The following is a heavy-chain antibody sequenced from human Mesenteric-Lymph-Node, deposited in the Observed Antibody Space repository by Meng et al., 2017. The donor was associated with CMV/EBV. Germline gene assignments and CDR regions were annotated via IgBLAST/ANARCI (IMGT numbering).Heavy chain of an antibody. CDR2: ISGSGGST. Sequence: GESLKISCAASGFTFSSYAMSWVRQAPGKGLEWVSAISGSGGSTYYADSVKGRFTISRDNSKNTLYLQMNSLRAEDTAVYYCAKSVSISPYYDFWSGYYRYFDYWGQGILVTVSS. D-gene: IGHD3-3*01. CDR3: AKSVSISPYYDFWSGYYRYFDY. CDR1: GFTFSSYA. V-gene: IGHV3-23*01. J-gene: IGHJ4*02.